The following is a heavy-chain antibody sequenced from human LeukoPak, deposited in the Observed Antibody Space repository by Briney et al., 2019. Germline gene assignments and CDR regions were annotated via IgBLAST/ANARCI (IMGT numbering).Heavy chain of an antibody. V-gene: IGHV4-59*08. CDR3: ARLATGGYLNL. D-gene: IGHD2-21*02. Sequence: SETLSLTCSVSGDSISGYYCSWIRQPPGKGLEWIGYINYAGSTKYNPSLKSRVTISVDTSKNQFSLKLSSVTASDTAVYYRARLATGGYLNLWGQGTLVAVSS. CDR2: INYAGST. J-gene: IGHJ5*02. CDR1: GDSISGYY.